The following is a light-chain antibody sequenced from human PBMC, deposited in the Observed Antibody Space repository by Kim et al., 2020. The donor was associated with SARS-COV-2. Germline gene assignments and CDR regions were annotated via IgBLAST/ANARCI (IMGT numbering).Light chain of an antibody. J-gene: IGLJ2*01. Sequence: VALGQTVMITCQGDSLRSYYATWYQQKPGQAPIVVIYGKNNRPSGIPDRFSGSSSGDTASLTITGTQAGDEADYYCNSRGSNDNVLFGGGTKLTVL. V-gene: IGLV3-19*01. CDR2: GKN. CDR3: NSRGSNDNVL. CDR1: SLRSYY.